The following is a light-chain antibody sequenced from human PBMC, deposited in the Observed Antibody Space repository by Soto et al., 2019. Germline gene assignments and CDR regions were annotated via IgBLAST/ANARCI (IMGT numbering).Light chain of an antibody. CDR3: HQYGSLSWT. CDR2: GAS. V-gene: IGKV3-20*01. CDR1: QSVSSNF. J-gene: IGKJ1*01. Sequence: EIVLTQSPGTLSLSPGERATLSCRASQSVSSNFLAWYQQKPGQAPRLLIYGASSRATAIPDRFSGSGSGTDFTLTISRLEPEDFAVYYCHQYGSLSWTFGQGTKVDIK.